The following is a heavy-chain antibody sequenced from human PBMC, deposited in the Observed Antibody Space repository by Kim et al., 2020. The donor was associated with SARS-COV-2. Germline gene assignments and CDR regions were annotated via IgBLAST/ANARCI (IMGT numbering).Heavy chain of an antibody. V-gene: IGHV3-49*03. J-gene: IGHJ4*02. CDR3: TRDYCSSTSCSDY. CDR1: GFTFGDYA. Sequence: GGSLRLSCTASGFTFGDYAMSWFRQAPGKGLEWVGFIRSKAYVGTTEYAASVKGRFTISRDDSKSIAYLQMNSLKTEDTAVYYCTRDYCSSTSCSDYWGQGTLVTVSS. D-gene: IGHD2-2*01. CDR2: IRSKAYVGTT.